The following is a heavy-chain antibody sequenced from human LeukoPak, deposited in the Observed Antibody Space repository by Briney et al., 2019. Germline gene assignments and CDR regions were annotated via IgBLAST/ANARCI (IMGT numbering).Heavy chain of an antibody. Sequence: PGGSLRLSCAASGFTFSSYAMSWVRQAPGKELEWVSAISGSGGSTYYADSVKGRFTISRDNSKNTLYLQMNSLRAEDTAVYYCAKVVAMAQDYFDYWGQGTLVTVSS. CDR1: GFTFSSYA. D-gene: IGHD2-2*01. CDR2: ISGSGGST. V-gene: IGHV3-23*01. J-gene: IGHJ4*02. CDR3: AKVVAMAQDYFDY.